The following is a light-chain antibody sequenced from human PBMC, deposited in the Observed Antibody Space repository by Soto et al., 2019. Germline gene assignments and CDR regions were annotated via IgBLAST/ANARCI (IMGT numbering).Light chain of an antibody. CDR1: QSISSW. CDR2: KAS. V-gene: IGKV1-5*03. CDR3: QQYNSYSWT. Sequence: DIQMTQSTSTLSASVGDRVTITCRASQSISSWLAWYQQKPGKAPKLLIYKASSLESGVPSRFSGSGSGTEFTLTNSSLQPDDFATYYCQQYNSYSWTFGQGTKV. J-gene: IGKJ1*01.